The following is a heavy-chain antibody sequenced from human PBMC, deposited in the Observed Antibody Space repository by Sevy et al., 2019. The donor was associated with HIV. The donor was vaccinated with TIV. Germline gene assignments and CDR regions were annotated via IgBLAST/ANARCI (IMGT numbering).Heavy chain of an antibody. CDR1: GGSISSVNYY. V-gene: IGHV4-30-4*01. CDR2: IYYSGST. J-gene: IGHJ3*02. Sequence: SETLSLTCTVSGGSISSVNYYWSWIRQPPGKGLECIGYIYYSGSTDYNPSLKSRVTISVDTSKNQFSLKLSSVTAADTAVYYCARSHCNMVRGRAFDIWGQGTVVTVSS. D-gene: IGHD3-10*01. CDR3: ARSHCNMVRGRAFDI.